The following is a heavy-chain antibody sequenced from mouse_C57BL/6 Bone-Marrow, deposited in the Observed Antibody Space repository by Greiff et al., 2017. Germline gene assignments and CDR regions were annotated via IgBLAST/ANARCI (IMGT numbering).Heavy chain of an antibody. J-gene: IGHJ4*01. CDR2: IDPSDSET. V-gene: IGHV1-52*01. CDR1: GYTFTSYW. Sequence: VQLQQPGAELGRPGSSVKLSCKASGYTFTSYWMHWVKQRPIQGLEWIGNIDPSDSETHYNQKFKDKATLTVDKSSSTAYMQLSSLTSEDSAVYYCAREKIYYYYAMDYWGQGTSVTVSS. CDR3: AREKIYYYYAMDY. D-gene: IGHD2-1*01.